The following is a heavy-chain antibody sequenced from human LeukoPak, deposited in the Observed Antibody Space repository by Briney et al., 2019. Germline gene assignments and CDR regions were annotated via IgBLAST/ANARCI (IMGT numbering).Heavy chain of an antibody. CDR2: IYTSGST. J-gene: IGHJ3*02. CDR3: ARDRRLGYCSSTSCRYAFDI. Sequence: SETLSLTCAVYGGSFSGYYWSWIRQPAGKGLEWIGRIYTSGSTNYNPSLKSRVTISVDTSKNQFSLKLSSVTAADTAVYYCARDRRLGYCSSTSCRYAFDIWGQGTMVTVSS. CDR1: GGSFSGYY. D-gene: IGHD2-2*01. V-gene: IGHV4-4*07.